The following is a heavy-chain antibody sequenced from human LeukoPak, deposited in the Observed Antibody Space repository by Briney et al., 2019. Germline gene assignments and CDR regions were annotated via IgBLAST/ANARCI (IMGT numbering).Heavy chain of an antibody. D-gene: IGHD4-17*01. J-gene: IGHJ4*02. V-gene: IGHV4-34*01. CDR1: GVSFSTYY. Sequence: PSETLSLTCDVSGVSFSTYYWSWIRQSPEKGLEWIGEVNHSGYTNYNPSLKSRVTISVDTYKNHFSQKLSSVTAADTAVYYCARQLYGSDYWGQGTLVTVSS. CDR3: ARQLYGSDY. CDR2: VNHSGYT.